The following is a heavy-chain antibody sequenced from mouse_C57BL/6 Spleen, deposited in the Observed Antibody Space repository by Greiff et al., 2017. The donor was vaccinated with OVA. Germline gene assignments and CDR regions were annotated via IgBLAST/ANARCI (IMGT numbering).Heavy chain of an antibody. CDR2: ILPGSGST. CDR3: ARMEHCDRYCVCYAMDY. J-gene: IGHJ4*01. V-gene: IGHV1-9*01. Sequence: VQLQQSGAELMKPGASVKLSCKAPGYTFTGYWIEWVKQRPGHGLEWIGEILPGSGSTNYNEKFKGKATFTANTSSNTDKMQHSSLTTLDSAIYYCARMEHCDRYCVCYAMDYWGQGTSVTVSS. CDR1: GYTFTGYW.